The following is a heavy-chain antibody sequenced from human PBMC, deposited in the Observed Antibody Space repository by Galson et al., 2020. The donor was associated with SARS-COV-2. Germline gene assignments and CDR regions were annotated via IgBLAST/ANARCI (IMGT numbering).Heavy chain of an antibody. CDR1: GFTFSDYY. D-gene: IGHD3-16*01. CDR3: ARVRGGNYYYGMDV. V-gene: IGHV3-11*04. CDR2: ISSSGSTI. J-gene: IGHJ6*02. Sequence: TGGSLRLSSAASGFTFSDYYMSWIRQAPGKGLERVSYISSSGSTIYYADSVKGRFTISRDNAKNSLYLQMNSLRAEDTAVYYCARVRGGNYYYGMDVWGQGTTVTVSS.